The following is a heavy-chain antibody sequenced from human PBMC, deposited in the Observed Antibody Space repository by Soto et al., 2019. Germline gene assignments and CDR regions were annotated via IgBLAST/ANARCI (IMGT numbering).Heavy chain of an antibody. J-gene: IGHJ4*02. V-gene: IGHV1-18*04. CDR2: ISGYNGKT. Sequence: ASLKVSCEASGYTFRSFGVSWVRQSPGQGPEWMGWISGYNGKTKYAQKVQGRVTMTSDTTTNTAYMELRGLRSDDAAVYYCARDKMIDDFVLGSLDFWGEGTVVPVSS. CDR1: GYTFRSFG. D-gene: IGHD3-10*01. CDR3: ARDKMIDDFVLGSLDF.